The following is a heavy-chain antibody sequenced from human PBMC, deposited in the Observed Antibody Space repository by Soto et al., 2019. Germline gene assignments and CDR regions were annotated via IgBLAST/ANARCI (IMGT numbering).Heavy chain of an antibody. V-gene: IGHV3-53*02. CDR1: GLTVSGNY. CDR2: IYSGGST. J-gene: IGHJ6*02. CDR3: ARDRYLAASGNNHYYGMDV. Sequence: EVQLEETGGDLIQPGESLRLACAASGLTVSGNYMSWVRQAPGKGLEWVSIIYSGGSTFYADSVKGRFTISRDSSKNTVYLQMNSLRAEDTALYYCARDRYLAASGNNHYYGMDVWGQGTTVTVSS. D-gene: IGHD6-13*01.